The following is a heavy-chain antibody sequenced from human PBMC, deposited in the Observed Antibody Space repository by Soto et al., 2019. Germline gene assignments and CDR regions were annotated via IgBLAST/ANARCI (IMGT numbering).Heavy chain of an antibody. J-gene: IGHJ4*02. Sequence: EVEVLESGGGLVQPGGSLRLSCAASGFTFSAYVMSWVRQAPGKGLEWVSSITSSGGGTYYADSVKGRFTVSRDNSKNTVYLQMNSLRDEDPAVYYCAKLTAAWGQGTLVTVSS. CDR3: AKLTAA. CDR1: GFTFSAYV. CDR2: ITSSGGGT. V-gene: IGHV3-23*01. D-gene: IGHD6-13*01.